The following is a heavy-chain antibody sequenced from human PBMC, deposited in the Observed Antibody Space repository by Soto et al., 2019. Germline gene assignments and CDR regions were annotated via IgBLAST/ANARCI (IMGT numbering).Heavy chain of an antibody. D-gene: IGHD6-13*01. CDR2: INPKSGGT. Sequence: APVKVSCKASGYSFTDYHIHWVRQAPGQGLEWLGRINPKSGGTSTAHKFQGRVTMTRDTSISTAYMELSRLRSDDTAVYYCARDQQLVHRTHYYGIDFWGQGTTVTVSS. V-gene: IGHV1-2*06. J-gene: IGHJ6*02. CDR1: GYSFTDYH. CDR3: ARDQQLVHRTHYYGIDF.